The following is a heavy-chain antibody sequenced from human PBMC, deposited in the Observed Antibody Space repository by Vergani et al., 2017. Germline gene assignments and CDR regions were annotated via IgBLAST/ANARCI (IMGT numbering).Heavy chain of an antibody. D-gene: IGHD1-1*01. CDR3: ARDFLTRVTTLDYYYMGV. J-gene: IGHJ6*03. Sequence: QLVESGGTVVKPGGSLGLSCVASGFIFDNYAMHWVRQVPGKGLEWVSVISYDGNKKNYADSVKGRFTISRDNSKNTLYLEMNALRAEDTAVYYCARDFLTRVTTLDYYYMGVWGKGTTVTVSS. CDR2: ISYDGNKK. V-gene: IGHV3-30*03. CDR1: GFIFDNYA.